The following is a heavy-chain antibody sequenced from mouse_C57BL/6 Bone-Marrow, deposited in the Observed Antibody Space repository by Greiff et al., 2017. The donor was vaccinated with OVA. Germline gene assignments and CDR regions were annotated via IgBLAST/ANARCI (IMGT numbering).Heavy chain of an antibody. V-gene: IGHV1-74*01. CDR3: SINSSGYYEYYFDY. CDR2: LHPSDSDT. Sequence: QVQLQQPGAELVKPGASVKVSCKASGYTFTSYWMHWVKQRPGQGLEWIGRLHPSDSDTNYNQTFKGKATLTVDKSYSTAYMQLSSLTSEDSAVYYYSINSSGYYEYYFDYWGQGTTLTVSS. D-gene: IGHD2-3*01. CDR1: GYTFTSYW. J-gene: IGHJ2*01.